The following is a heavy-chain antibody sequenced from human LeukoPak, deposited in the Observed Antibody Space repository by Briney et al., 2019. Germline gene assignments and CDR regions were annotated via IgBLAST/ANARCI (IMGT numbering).Heavy chain of an antibody. V-gene: IGHV5-51*01. CDR1: GYRFTSYW. CDR2: IYPGDSDT. CDR3: ARLSGWFGPLENYFDY. J-gene: IGHJ4*02. Sequence: GESLKISCKGSGYRFTSYWIGWVRQIPGKGLEWMGIIYPGDSDTRYSPSFQGQVTISADKSINTAYLQWSSLKTSDTAMYYCARLSGWFGPLENYFDYWGQGTLVTVSS. D-gene: IGHD3-10*01.